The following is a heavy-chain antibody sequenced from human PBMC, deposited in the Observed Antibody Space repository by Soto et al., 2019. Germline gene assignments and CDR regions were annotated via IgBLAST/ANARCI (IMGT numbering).Heavy chain of an antibody. D-gene: IGHD1-26*01. CDR3: ARAGGRYAITAYDV. V-gene: IGHV4-59*01. CDR2: IYYSGTT. CDR1: GGSISSSY. Sequence: PSETLSLTCTVSGGSISSSYWNWIRQPPGKGLEWIAYIYYSGTTNYNPSLKSRVTISVDTSKNQFSLRLSSVTAADTAVYYCARAGGRYAITAYDVWGPGTLVTVSS. J-gene: IGHJ3*01.